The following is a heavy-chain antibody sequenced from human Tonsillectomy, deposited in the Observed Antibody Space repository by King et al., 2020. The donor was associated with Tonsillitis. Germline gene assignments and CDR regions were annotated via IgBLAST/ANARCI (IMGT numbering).Heavy chain of an antibody. D-gene: IGHD3-3*01. Sequence: TLKESGPVLVKPTETLTLTCTVSGFSLSNAIMGVSWIRQPPGKALEWLAHIFSNDEKSYSTSRKSRLTIPKDTSKSQVVLTMTNMDPVDTATYYCARNVLTEDFWGIDYWGQGTLVTVSS. CDR2: IFSNDEK. CDR3: ARNVLTEDFWGIDY. J-gene: IGHJ4*02. CDR1: GFSLSNAIMG. V-gene: IGHV2-26*01.